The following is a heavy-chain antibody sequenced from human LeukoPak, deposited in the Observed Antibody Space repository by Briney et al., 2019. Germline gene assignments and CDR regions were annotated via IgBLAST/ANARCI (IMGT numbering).Heavy chain of an antibody. CDR1: GYTFTSYY. CDR2: INPSGGST. Sequence: ASVKVSCKASGYTFTSYYMHWVRQAPGQGLEWMGIINPSGGSTSYAQKFQGRVIMTRDTSTSTVYMELSSLRSEDTAVYYCARALERRAGFDYWGQGTLVTVSS. D-gene: IGHD1-1*01. J-gene: IGHJ4*02. V-gene: IGHV1-46*01. CDR3: ARALERRAGFDY.